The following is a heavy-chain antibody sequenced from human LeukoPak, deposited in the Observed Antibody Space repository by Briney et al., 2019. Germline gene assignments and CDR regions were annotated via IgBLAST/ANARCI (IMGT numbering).Heavy chain of an antibody. Sequence: SETLSLTCTVSGYSISSGYYWGWIRQPPGKGLEWIGSIYHSGSTYYNPSLRSRVTISVDTSKNQFSLRLTSVTAADTAVYYCARQTGSGLFILPGGQGTLVTVSS. D-gene: IGHD3/OR15-3a*01. CDR3: ARQTGSGLFILP. V-gene: IGHV4-38-2*02. CDR1: GYSISSGYY. CDR2: IYHSGST. J-gene: IGHJ4*02.